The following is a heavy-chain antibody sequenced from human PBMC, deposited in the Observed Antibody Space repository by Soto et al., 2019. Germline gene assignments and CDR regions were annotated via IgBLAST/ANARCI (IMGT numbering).Heavy chain of an antibody. CDR1: GFTFSSYA. Sequence: GGSLRLSCAASGFTFSSYAMSWVRQAPGKGLEWVSAISGSGGSTYYADSVKGRFTISRDNSKNTLYLQMNSLRAEDTAVYYCAKDPPHDFWSGPHGGGDLNWFDPWGQGTLVTVSS. D-gene: IGHD3-3*01. V-gene: IGHV3-23*01. CDR2: ISGSGGST. CDR3: AKDPPHDFWSGPHGGGDLNWFDP. J-gene: IGHJ5*02.